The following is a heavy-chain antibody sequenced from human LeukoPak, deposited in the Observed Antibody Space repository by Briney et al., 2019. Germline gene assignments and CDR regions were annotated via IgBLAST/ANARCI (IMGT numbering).Heavy chain of an antibody. D-gene: IGHD3-22*01. CDR3: AVHYYDSSGYYYFDY. J-gene: IGHJ4*02. CDR1: GYTFTGYY. CDR2: INPNSGGT. Sequence: GASVEVSCKASGYTFTGYYMHWVRQAPGQGLEWMGWINPNSGGTNYAQKFQGRVTMTRDTSISTAYMELSRLRSDDTAVYYCAVHYYDSSGYYYFDYWGQGTLVTVSS. V-gene: IGHV1-2*02.